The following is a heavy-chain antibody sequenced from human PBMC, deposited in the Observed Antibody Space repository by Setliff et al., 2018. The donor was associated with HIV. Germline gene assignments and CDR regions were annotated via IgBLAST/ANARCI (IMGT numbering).Heavy chain of an antibody. CDR1: ATFTNVD. CDR2: MNPNSGVS. J-gene: IGHJ6*04. V-gene: IGHV1-8*01. CDR3: ARGKGVGGVIITGGLDV. Sequence: GSVKVSCKASATFTNVDIHWLRRATGQGLEWMGWMNPNSGVSGYGQKFQGRVTMTRDTSISTAYMELSSLTSEDTAVYYCARGKGVGGVIITGGLDVWGKGTTVTVSS. D-gene: IGHD3-10*01.